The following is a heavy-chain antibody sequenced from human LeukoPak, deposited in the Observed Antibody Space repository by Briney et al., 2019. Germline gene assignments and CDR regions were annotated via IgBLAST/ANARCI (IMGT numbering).Heavy chain of an antibody. CDR2: VTASGAVT. CDR1: GFTFGDHA. D-gene: IGHD3-9*01. Sequence: GGSLRLSCVGSGFTFGDHAVSWVRQAPGKGLEWVSTVTASGAVTYHADSVKGRFTLSRDNSRNTVFLLMSTLRAEDTAMYYCAKDRRIRGYYLLRRGGYFDSWGQGTLVTVSS. CDR3: AKDRRIRGYYLLRRGGYFDS. V-gene: IGHV3-23*01. J-gene: IGHJ4*02.